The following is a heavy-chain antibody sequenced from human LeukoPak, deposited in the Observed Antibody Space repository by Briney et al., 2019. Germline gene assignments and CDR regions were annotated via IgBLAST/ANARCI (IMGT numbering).Heavy chain of an antibody. CDR3: ATPYYDFWSGYYPDAFDI. CDR1: GYTFTSYA. CDR2: INTNTGNP. D-gene: IGHD3-3*01. Sequence: ASVKVPCKASGYTFTSYAMNWVRQAPGQGLEWMGWINTNTGNPTYAQGFTGRLVLSLDTSVSTAYLQISSLKAEDTAVYYCATPYYDFWSGYYPDAFDIWGQGTMVTVSS. V-gene: IGHV7-4-1*02. J-gene: IGHJ3*02.